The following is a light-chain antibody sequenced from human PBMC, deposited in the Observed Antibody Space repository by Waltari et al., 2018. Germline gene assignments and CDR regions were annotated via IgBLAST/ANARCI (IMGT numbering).Light chain of an antibody. CDR3: ATWDTTLSKF. J-gene: IGLJ2*01. CDR1: SSNIGNNY. CDR2: DIN. Sequence: QSVLTQPPSVSAAPGQKVTISCSGTSSNIGNNYVSWYQQFPGTAPKLLIYDINKRPSGIPDRCSGSKSGTSATLVITGLQTGDEASYYCATWDTTLSKFFGGVTKLTVL. V-gene: IGLV1-51*01.